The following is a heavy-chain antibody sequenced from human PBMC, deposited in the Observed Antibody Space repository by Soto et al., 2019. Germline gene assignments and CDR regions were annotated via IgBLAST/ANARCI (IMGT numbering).Heavy chain of an antibody. CDR2: ISGSGGST. CDR3: AKVPTRTGPSIAAPFDY. V-gene: IGHV3-23*01. CDR1: GFTFSSYA. D-gene: IGHD6-6*01. J-gene: IGHJ4*02. Sequence: PGGSLRLSCAASGFTFSSYAVSWVRQAPGKGLEWVSAISGSGGSTYYADSVKGRFTISRDNSKNTLYLQMNSLRAEDTAVYYCAKVPTRTGPSIAAPFDYWGQGTLVTVSS.